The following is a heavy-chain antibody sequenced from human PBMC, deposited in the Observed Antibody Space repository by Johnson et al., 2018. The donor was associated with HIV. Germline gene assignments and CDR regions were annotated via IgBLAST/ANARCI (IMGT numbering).Heavy chain of an antibody. CDR1: GFTFSSYG. CDR3: ADSSPFYAFDI. Sequence: VQLVESGGGAVQPGRSLRLSCAASGFTFSSYGMHWVRQAPGKGLEWVAVIGTAGDTYYPGSVKGRFTISRENAKNSLYLQMNSLRAEDTAVYYCADSSPFYAFDIWGQGTMVTVSS. D-gene: IGHD6-13*01. J-gene: IGHJ3*02. CDR2: IGTAGDT. V-gene: IGHV3-13*04.